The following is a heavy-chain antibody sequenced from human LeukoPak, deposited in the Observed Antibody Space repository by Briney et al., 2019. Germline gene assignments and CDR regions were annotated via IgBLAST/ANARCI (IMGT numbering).Heavy chain of an antibody. Sequence: GGSLRLSCAASGFTFSSYWMGWVRQAPGKRLEWVANMNIDGSEKYYADSAKGRFTISRDNSKNTLYLQMNSLRAEDTAVYYCAREPGYSSSWYSFYYFDYWGQGTLVTVSS. CDR3: AREPGYSSSWYSFYYFDY. D-gene: IGHD6-13*01. V-gene: IGHV3-7*01. CDR1: GFTFSSYW. J-gene: IGHJ4*02. CDR2: MNIDGSEK.